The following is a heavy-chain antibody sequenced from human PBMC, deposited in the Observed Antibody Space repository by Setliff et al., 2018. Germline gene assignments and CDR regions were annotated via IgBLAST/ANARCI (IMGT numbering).Heavy chain of an antibody. CDR2: ISYDGSNK. J-gene: IGHJ4*02. D-gene: IGHD3-10*01. Sequence: PGGSLRLSCAASGFAFSSYAMHWVRQAPGKGLEWVAVISYDGSNKYYADSVKGRFTISRDNSKNTLYLQMNSLRAEDTAVYYCARVGGSGSYIYYFDYWGQGTLVTVSS. CDR3: ARVGGSGSYIYYFDY. V-gene: IGHV3-30-3*01. CDR1: GFAFSSYA.